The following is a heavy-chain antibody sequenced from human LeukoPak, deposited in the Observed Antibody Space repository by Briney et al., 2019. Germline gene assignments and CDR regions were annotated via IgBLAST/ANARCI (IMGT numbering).Heavy chain of an antibody. V-gene: IGHV1-2*02. D-gene: IGHD2-2*01. CDR1: GYTFTGYY. Sequence: GASVKASCKASGYTFTGYYMHWVRQAPGQGLEWMGWINPNSGGTNYAQKFQGRVTMTRDTSISTAYMELSRLRSDDTAVYYCARGRGCSSTSCYLWSDYWGQGTLVTVSS. CDR2: INPNSGGT. J-gene: IGHJ4*02. CDR3: ARGRGCSSTSCYLWSDY.